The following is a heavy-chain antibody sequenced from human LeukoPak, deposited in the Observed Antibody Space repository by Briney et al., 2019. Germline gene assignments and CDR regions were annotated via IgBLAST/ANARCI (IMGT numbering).Heavy chain of an antibody. V-gene: IGHV3-74*01. J-gene: IGHJ4*02. CDR1: GFSFSSSW. CDR3: AKSMSGPNDH. D-gene: IGHD3-3*01. CDR2: ITPDGSGT. Sequence: GGSLRLSCAASGFSFSSSWIHWVRQAPGKGLVWVSRITPDGSGTDYADSVKGRFTISRDNAKNTLYLQMNSLRVEDTAVYYCAKSMSGPNDHWGQGTLVTVSS.